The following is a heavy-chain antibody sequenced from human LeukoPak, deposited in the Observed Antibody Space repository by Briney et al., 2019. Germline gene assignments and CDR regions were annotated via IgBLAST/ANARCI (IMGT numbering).Heavy chain of an antibody. V-gene: IGHV3-9*01. CDR1: GFTFDDYA. CDR3: AKDRSGSNYYYGMDV. Sequence: GGSLRLSCAASGFTFDDYAMHWVRQAPGKGLEWVSGISWNSGSIGYADSVKGRFTISRDNAKNSLYLQMNSLRAEDTALYYCAKDRSGSNYYYGMDVWGQGTTVTVSS. J-gene: IGHJ6*02. D-gene: IGHD3-10*01. CDR2: ISWNSGSI.